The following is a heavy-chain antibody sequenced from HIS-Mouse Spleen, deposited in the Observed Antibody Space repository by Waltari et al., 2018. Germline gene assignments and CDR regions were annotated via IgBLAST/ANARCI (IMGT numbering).Heavy chain of an antibody. D-gene: IGHD6-13*01. CDR3: ARLAAAGTY. Sequence: QLQLQESGPGLVKPSETLSLTCTVSGGSISSSSYYWGWIRQPPGKGLEWIGSIYYSGRTYHNPPHKSRVTISVDTSKNQFSLKLSSVTAADTAVYYCARLAAAGTYWGQGTLVTVSS. V-gene: IGHV4-39*07. CDR2: IYYSGRT. J-gene: IGHJ4*02. CDR1: GGSISSSSYY.